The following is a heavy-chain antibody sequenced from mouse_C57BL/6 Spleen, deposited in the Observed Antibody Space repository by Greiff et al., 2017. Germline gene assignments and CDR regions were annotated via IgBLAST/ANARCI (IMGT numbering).Heavy chain of an antibody. CDR3: ASFYYGSLRAMDY. V-gene: IGHV14-3*01. D-gene: IGHD1-1*01. CDR1: GFNIKNTY. CDR2: IDPANGNT. J-gene: IGHJ4*01. Sequence: VQLQQSVAELVRPGASVKLSCTASGFNIKNTYMHWVKQRPEQGLEWIGRIDPANGNTKYAPKFQGKATITADTSSNTAYLQLSSLPSEDTAIYYCASFYYGSLRAMDYWGQGTSVTVSS.